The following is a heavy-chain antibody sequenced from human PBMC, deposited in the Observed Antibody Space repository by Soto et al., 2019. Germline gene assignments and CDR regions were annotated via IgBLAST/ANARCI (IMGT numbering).Heavy chain of an antibody. Sequence: SGPTLVNPTQTLTLTCTFSGFSLSTSGVGVGWIRQPPGKALEWLAIIYWDDDKRYRPSLKSRLTITKDTSKNQVVLKMTNMDPVDTATYYCAHSGGYCSSISCPTIVGVWGQGTTVTVSS. D-gene: IGHD2-2*01. CDR3: AHSGGYCSSISCPTIVGV. CDR2: IYWDDDK. J-gene: IGHJ6*02. V-gene: IGHV2-5*02. CDR1: GFSLSTSGVG.